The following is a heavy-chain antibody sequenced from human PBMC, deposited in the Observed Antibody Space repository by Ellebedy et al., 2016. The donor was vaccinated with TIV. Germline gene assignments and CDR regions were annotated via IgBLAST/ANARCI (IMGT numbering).Heavy chain of an antibody. J-gene: IGHJ6*03. CDR2: INMNTGNP. CDR1: GYTFTAYP. Sequence: ASVKVSCKASGYTFTAYPINWVRQAPGQGLEWLGWINMNTGNPTYAQGFTGRFVFSLDTSVSTAYLQISSLKAEDTAVYYCARDSRYNWNDWDYYHMDVWGKGTTVTVSS. V-gene: IGHV7-4-1*02. D-gene: IGHD1-1*01. CDR3: ARDSRYNWNDWDYYHMDV.